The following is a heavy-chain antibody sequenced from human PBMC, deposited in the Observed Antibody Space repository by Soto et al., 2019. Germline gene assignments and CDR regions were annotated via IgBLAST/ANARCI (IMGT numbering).Heavy chain of an antibody. CDR3: ARGDEDVVVVALGGMDV. CDR1: GFTFSSYE. CDR2: ISSSGSTI. J-gene: IGHJ6*02. V-gene: IGHV3-48*03. D-gene: IGHD2-15*01. Sequence: EVQLVESGGGLVQPGGSLRLSCAASGFTFSSYEMNWVRQAPGKGLEWVSYISSSGSTIYYADSVKGRFTISRDNAKNSLYLQMNSLRAEDTAVYYCARGDEDVVVVALGGMDVWGQGTTVTVSS.